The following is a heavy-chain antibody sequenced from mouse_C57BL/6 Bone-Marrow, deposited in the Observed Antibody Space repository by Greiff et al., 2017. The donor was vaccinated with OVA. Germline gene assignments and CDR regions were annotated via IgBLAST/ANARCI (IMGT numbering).Heavy chain of an antibody. CDR2: IDPEDGET. CDR3: ARATVVAPFDY. D-gene: IGHD1-1*01. V-gene: IGHV14-2*01. Sequence: VHVKQSGAELVKPGASVKLSCTASGFNIKDYYMHWVKQRTEQGLEWIGRIDPEDGETKYAPKFQGKATITADTSSNTAYLQLSSLTSENTAVYYCARATVVAPFDYWVQGTTLTVSS. CDR1: GFNIKDYY. J-gene: IGHJ2*01.